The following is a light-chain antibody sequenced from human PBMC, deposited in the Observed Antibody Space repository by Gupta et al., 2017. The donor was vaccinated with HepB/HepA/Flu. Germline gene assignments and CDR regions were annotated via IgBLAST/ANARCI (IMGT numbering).Light chain of an antibody. CDR2: RDN. J-gene: IGLJ2*01. Sequence: SVVTQPPSASGTPGQRVIISCSGSYSNIGSNYVYWYQQVPGTAPKLLIYRDNQRPSGVPDRFSGSKSGTSASLAISGPRSEDEGDYYCSSWDDNLSRLVFGGGTKLTVL. CDR3: SSWDDNLSRLV. V-gene: IGLV1-47*01. CDR1: YSNIGSNY.